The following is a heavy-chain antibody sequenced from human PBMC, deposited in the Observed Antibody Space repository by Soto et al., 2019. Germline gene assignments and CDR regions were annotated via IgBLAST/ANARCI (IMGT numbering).Heavy chain of an antibody. CDR1: GFTFDDYA. CDR2: ISWNSGRI. CDR3: ARARADYYDSSGYPLGY. J-gene: IGHJ4*02. D-gene: IGHD3-22*01. V-gene: IGHV3-9*01. Sequence: GGSLRLSCAASGFTFDDYAMYWVRQVPGKGLEWVSGISWNSGRIGYADSVKGRFTISRDNSKNTLYLQMNSLRAEDTAVYYCARARADYYDSSGYPLGYWGQGTLVTVSS.